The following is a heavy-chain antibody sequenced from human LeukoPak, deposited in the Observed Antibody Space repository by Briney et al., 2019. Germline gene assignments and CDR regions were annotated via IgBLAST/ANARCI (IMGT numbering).Heavy chain of an antibody. CDR2: ISAYNGNT. CDR3: ARGVGQTTGTTGGYYFDF. V-gene: IGHV1-18*01. Sequence: ASVTVSCKASGYTFTNYGITWVRQAPGQGLEWMGWISAYNGNTNYAQKFQGRVTMTTDTSTTTAYMELRSLRSDDTAVYYCARGVGQTTGTTGGYYFDFWAREPWSPSPQ. D-gene: IGHD1-1*01. CDR1: GYTFTNYG. J-gene: IGHJ4*02.